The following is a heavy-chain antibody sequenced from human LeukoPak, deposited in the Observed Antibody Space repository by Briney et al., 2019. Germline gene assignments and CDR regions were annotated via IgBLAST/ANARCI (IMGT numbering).Heavy chain of an antibody. CDR3: ARGRGNNYGETDY. CDR2: IWYDGSNK. CDR1: RFTFSNYG. J-gene: IGHJ4*02. Sequence: PGRSLRLSCAASRFTFSNYGMHWVRQAPGKGLEWVAVIWYDGSNKYYADSVKGRFTISRDNPRNTLYLQMNSLRAEDTAMYYCARGRGNNYGETDYWGQGTLVTVSS. D-gene: IGHD5-18*01. V-gene: IGHV3-33*01.